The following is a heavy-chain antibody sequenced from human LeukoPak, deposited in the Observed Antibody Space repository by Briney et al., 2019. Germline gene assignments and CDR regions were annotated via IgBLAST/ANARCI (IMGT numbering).Heavy chain of an antibody. CDR3: TRDKVRVSWFDP. CDR1: GGTFSSYA. V-gene: IGHV1-69*05. J-gene: IGHJ5*02. CDR2: IIPIFGTA. Sequence: ASVKVSCKASGGTFSSYAISWVRQAPGQGLEWMGRIIPIFGTANYAQKFQGRVTITTDESTSTAYMELSSLRSEDTAVYYCTRDKVRVSWFDPWGQGTLVTVSS. D-gene: IGHD3-22*01.